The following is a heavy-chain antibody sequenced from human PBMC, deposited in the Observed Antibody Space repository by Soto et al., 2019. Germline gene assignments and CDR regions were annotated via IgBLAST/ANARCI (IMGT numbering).Heavy chain of an antibody. CDR3: ERDQSFDRSYYYGIDV. Sequence: QVQLVQSGAEVKKPGASVRVSCKSSGYPFTHYGITWVRQAPGQGLEWMGWISPFNGNTNDGQTLQGRVTLTTDTSTSTVYMELRSLRSDDTAVYYCERDQSFDRSYYYGIDVWGQGTTVTVSS. CDR2: ISPFNGNT. D-gene: IGHD3-10*01. V-gene: IGHV1-18*01. J-gene: IGHJ6*02. CDR1: GYPFTHYG.